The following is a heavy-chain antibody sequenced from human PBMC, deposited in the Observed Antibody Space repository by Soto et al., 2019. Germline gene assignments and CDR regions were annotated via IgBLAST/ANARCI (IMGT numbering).Heavy chain of an antibody. V-gene: IGHV3-15*01. CDR3: TTEELRYFDWSNPKFDY. D-gene: IGHD3-9*01. CDR2: IKSKTDGGTT. J-gene: IGHJ4*02. Sequence: PGGSLRLSCAASGFTFSNAWMSWVRQAPGKGLEWVGRIKSKTDGGTTDYAAPVKGRFTISRDDSKNTLYLQMNSLKTEDTAVYYCTTEELRYFDWSNPKFDYRGQGTLVTVSS. CDR1: GFTFSNAW.